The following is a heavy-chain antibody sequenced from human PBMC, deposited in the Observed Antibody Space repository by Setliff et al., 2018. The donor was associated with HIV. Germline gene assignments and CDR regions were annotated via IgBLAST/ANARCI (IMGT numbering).Heavy chain of an antibody. Sequence: SETLSLTCAVSGYSIRSGYYWGWIRQPPGKGLEWIGSIYHSGSTYYNPSIKSRVTISVDTSKNPFSLKLSSVTAADTAVYDCARHSPKIVVVITELNWFDPWGQGTLVTVSS. CDR3: ARHSPKIVVVITELNWFDP. V-gene: IGHV4-38-2*01. CDR1: GYSIRSGYY. J-gene: IGHJ5*02. D-gene: IGHD3-22*01. CDR2: IYHSGST.